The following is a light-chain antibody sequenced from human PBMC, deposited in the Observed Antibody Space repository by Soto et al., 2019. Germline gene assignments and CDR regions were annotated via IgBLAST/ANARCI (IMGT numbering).Light chain of an antibody. V-gene: IGKV3-15*01. J-gene: IGKJ1*01. CDR3: QHYNDRPPWT. CDR2: DAS. CDR1: QSVSSY. Sequence: EIVLTQSPATLSLSPGERATLSCRASQSVSSYLAWYQQKPGQAPRLLIYDASNRATDIPARFSGSGSGTEFTLTISTLQSEDFAVYYCQHYNDRPPWTFGQGTKVDIK.